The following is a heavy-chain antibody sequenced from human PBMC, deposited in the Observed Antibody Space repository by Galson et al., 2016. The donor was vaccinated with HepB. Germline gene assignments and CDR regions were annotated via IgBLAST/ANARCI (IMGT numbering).Heavy chain of an antibody. V-gene: IGHV4-39*01. D-gene: IGHD1-26*01. J-gene: IGHJ4*02. Sequence: SETLSLTCVVSGDSVSYGGHYWGWIRQTPGKGLEWIGSRHSPGSVYYNPSLRSRVSISVDSSRNHLSLKLNTVTAADSAVYYCARHTPEFQMGDWGQGTLVTVSS. CDR2: RHSPGSV. CDR3: ARHTPEFQMGD. CDR1: GDSVSYGGHY.